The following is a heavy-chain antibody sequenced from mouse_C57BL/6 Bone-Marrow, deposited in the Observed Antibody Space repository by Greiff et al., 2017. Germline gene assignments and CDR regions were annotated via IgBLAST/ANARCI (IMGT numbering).Heavy chain of an antibody. V-gene: IGHV1-7*01. Sequence: QVQLQQSGAELAKPGASVKLSCKASGYTFTSYWMHWVKQRPGQGLEWIGYINPSSGYTKYNQKFKDKATLTADTSSSTAYMQLSSLTYEDSAVYYCAIPDYYGSSYSYFDVWGTGTTVTVSS. J-gene: IGHJ1*03. CDR1: GYTFTSYW. CDR2: INPSSGYT. D-gene: IGHD1-1*01. CDR3: AIPDYYGSSYSYFDV.